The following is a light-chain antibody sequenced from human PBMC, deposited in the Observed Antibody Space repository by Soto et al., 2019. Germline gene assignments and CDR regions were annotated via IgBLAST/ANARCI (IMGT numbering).Light chain of an antibody. CDR2: EVS. CDR3: SSYTSRSTLDYV. CDR1: SSDVGGSNY. J-gene: IGLJ1*01. V-gene: IGLV2-14*01. Sequence: QSALTQPASVSGSPGQSITISCTGTSSDVGGSNYVSWYQQHPGKAPPLMISEVSNRPAGVSNRFSGAKSGNTVSLTISGLQAEDEADYYCSSYTSRSTLDYVFGSGTNLPGL.